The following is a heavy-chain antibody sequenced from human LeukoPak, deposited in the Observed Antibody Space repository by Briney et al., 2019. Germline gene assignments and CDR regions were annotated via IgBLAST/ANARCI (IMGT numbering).Heavy chain of an antibody. J-gene: IGHJ6*02. CDR2: ISSSSSYI. Sequence: GGSLRLSCAASGFTFSSYSMNWVRQAPGKGLEWVSSISSSSSYIYYADSVKGRFTISRDNAKNTLSLQMNNLRAEDTAVYYCARTPYYYGMDVWGQGTTVTVSS. CDR3: ARTPYYYGMDV. V-gene: IGHV3-21*01. CDR1: GFTFSSYS.